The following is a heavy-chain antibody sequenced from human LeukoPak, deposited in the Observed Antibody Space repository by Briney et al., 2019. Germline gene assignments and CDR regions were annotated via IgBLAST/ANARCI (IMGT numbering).Heavy chain of an antibody. V-gene: IGHV4-39*07. J-gene: IGHJ3*02. D-gene: IGHD2-2*01. CDR2: IHYSGDA. Sequence: SETLSLTCTVSGGSIIIDNYYWAWIRQPPGKGLEWIGSIHYSGDAYYNPSLKSRMTISVDTSKNQFSLKLSSVTAADTAVYYCARPASTSCYFCAFDIWGQGTMVTVSS. CDR3: ARPASTSCYFCAFDI. CDR1: GGSIIIDNYY.